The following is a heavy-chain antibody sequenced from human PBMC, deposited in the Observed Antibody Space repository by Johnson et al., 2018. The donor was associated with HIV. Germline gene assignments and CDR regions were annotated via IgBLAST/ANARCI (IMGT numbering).Heavy chain of an antibody. CDR2: ISSSGSTM. CDR3: AKGDYNFWSGDAFDI. D-gene: IGHD3-3*01. J-gene: IGHJ3*02. CDR1: GLTFSDYY. Sequence: QVQLVESGGGVVRPGGSLRLSCAAPGLTFSDYYMTWIRQAPGKGLEWVSYISSSGSTMYYADSVKVRFTISRDNAKNTLFLQMNSLRAEDTAVYYCAKGDYNFWSGDAFDIWGQGTMVTVSS. V-gene: IGHV3-11*04.